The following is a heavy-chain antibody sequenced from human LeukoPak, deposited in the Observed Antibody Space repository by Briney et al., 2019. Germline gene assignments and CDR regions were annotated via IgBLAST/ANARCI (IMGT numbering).Heavy chain of an antibody. V-gene: IGHV1-18*01. J-gene: IGHJ4*02. CDR1: GYTFTSYG. CDR2: ISAYNGNT. CDR3: ARESYSSSSTTNFDY. D-gene: IGHD6-6*01. Sequence: GASVKVSCKASGYTFTSYGISWVRQAPGQGLEWMGWISAYNGNTNYAQKLQGRVTMTTDTSTSTAYMELRSLRSDDTAVYYCARESYSSSSTTNFDYWGQGTLVTVSS.